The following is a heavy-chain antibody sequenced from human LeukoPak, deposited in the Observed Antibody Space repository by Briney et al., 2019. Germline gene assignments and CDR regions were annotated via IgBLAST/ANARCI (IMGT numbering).Heavy chain of an antibody. CDR2: INAGNGNT. Sequence: ASVKVSCKASGYTYTIYAMHWVRQAPGQRLEWMGWINAGNGNTKYSQKFQGRVTITRDTSASTAYMELSSLRSEDTAVYYCARGSSGWPGTNWGQGTLATVSS. CDR3: ARGSSGWPGTN. CDR1: GYTYTIYA. V-gene: IGHV1-3*01. J-gene: IGHJ1*01. D-gene: IGHD6-19*01.